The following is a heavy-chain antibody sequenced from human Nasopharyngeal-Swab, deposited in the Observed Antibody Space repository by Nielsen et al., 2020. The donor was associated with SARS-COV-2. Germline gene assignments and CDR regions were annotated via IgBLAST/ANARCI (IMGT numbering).Heavy chain of an antibody. D-gene: IGHD3-22*01. CDR2: ISGSGGST. V-gene: IGHV3-23*01. J-gene: IGHJ6*03. Sequence: WIRQPPGKGLEWVSAISGSGGSTYYADSVKGRFTISRDNSKNTLYLQMNSLRAEDTAVYYCAKDEGGYDSSGYYYYYYYYMDVWGKGTRSPSP. CDR3: AKDEGGYDSSGYYYYYYYYMDV.